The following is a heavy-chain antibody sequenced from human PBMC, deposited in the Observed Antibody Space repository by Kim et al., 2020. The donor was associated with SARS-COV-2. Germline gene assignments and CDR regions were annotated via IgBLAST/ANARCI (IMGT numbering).Heavy chain of an antibody. CDR2: IYYSGST. CDR1: GGSISSYY. CDR3: ARARIAAAANDWYFDL. D-gene: IGHD6-13*01. Sequence: SETLSLTCTVSGGSISSYYWSWIRQPPGKGLEWFGYIYYSGSTNYNPSLKSRVTISVDTSKNQSSLKLSSVTAADTAVYYCARARIAAAANDWYFDLWGR. J-gene: IGHJ2*01. V-gene: IGHV4-59*01.